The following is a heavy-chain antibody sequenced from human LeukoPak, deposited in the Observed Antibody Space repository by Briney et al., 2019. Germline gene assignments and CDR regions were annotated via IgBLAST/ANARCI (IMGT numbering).Heavy chain of an antibody. CDR3: AKDQNTVATAPFDY. Sequence: HSGGSLRLSCAASGFTFSSYAMSWVRKAPGKGLEWVSAINSAGSTYYGDSVRGRFTISRDNSKNVLHLQMNSLRAEDTALYYCAKDQNTVATAPFDYWGLGTLVTVSS. D-gene: IGHD4-17*01. CDR2: INSAGST. V-gene: IGHV3-23*01. CDR1: GFTFSSYA. J-gene: IGHJ4*02.